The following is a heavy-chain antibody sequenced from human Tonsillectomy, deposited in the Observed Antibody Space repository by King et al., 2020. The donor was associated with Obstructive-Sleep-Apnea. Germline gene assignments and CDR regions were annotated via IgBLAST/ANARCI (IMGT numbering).Heavy chain of an antibody. V-gene: IGHV3-53*04. CDR2: IYSGGGT. CDR1: GFSVSATY. J-gene: IGHJ3*02. Sequence: VQLVESGGGLVQPGESLRLSCAASGFSVSATYMTWVRQAPGKDLEWVSIIYSGGGTDYADSVKGRFTISRHKSENTLSLQMNSLTAHDTAIYYCASNNYVSSIDAFDIWGQGTAVTVS. D-gene: IGHD3-10*02. CDR3: ASNNYVSSIDAFDI.